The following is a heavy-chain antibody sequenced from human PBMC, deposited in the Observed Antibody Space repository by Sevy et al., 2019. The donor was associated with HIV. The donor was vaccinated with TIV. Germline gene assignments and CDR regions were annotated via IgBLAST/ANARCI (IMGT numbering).Heavy chain of an antibody. CDR3: TTITVRAYCGGDCYSDHDAFDI. J-gene: IGHJ3*02. V-gene: IGHV3-15*01. D-gene: IGHD2-21*02. Sequence: GGSLRLSCSASGFSFFNAWMSWVRQAPGKGLEWVGRIKSETDGGTGEYAGPVKGRFTISRDDSKDTLYLQMNSLKTEDTAVYYCTTITVRAYCGGDCYSDHDAFDIWGQGTMVTVSS. CDR2: IKSETDGGTG. CDR1: GFSFFNAW.